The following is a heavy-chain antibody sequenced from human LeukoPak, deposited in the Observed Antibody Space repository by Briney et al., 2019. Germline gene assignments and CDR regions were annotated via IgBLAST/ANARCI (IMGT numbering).Heavy chain of an antibody. CDR3: ARAHNYASLTGYYIDP. CDR2: IYHSGST. J-gene: IGHJ5*02. V-gene: IGHV4-31*03. CDR1: GGSIRSHENY. Sequence: SETLSLTCTVSGGSIRSHENYWSWIRQHPGKGLEWIGYIYHSGSTYYNPSLKSRVTISVDTSRSQFSLKLSSVTAADTAVYYCARAHNYASLTGYYIDPWGQGTLVTVSS. D-gene: IGHD3-9*01.